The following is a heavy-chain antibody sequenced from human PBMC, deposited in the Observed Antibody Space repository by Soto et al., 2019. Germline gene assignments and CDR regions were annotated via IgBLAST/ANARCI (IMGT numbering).Heavy chain of an antibody. CDR3: ASLYCTNGVCYMYWFDP. Sequence: ASVKVSCKASGGAFSSYTISWVRQAPGQGLEWMGRIIPILGIANYAQKFQGRVTITADKSTSTAYMELSSLRSEDTAVYYCASLYCTNGVCYMYWFDPWGQGTLVTVSS. D-gene: IGHD2-8*01. V-gene: IGHV1-69*02. CDR2: IIPILGIA. J-gene: IGHJ5*02. CDR1: GGAFSSYT.